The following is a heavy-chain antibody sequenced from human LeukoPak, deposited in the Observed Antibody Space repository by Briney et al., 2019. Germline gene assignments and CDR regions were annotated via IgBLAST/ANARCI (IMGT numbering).Heavy chain of an antibody. V-gene: IGHV4-34*01. Sequence: SGTLSLTCAVYGGSFSGYYWSWIRQPPGKGLEWIGEINHSGSTNYNPSLKSRVTISVDTSKNQFSLKLSSVTAADTAVYYCASLHYYYGMDVWGQGTTVTVSS. CDR1: GGSFSGYY. CDR3: ASLHYYYGMDV. J-gene: IGHJ6*02. CDR2: INHSGST.